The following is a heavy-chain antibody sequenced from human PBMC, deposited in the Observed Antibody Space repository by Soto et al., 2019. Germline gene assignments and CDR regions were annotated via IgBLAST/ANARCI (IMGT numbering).Heavy chain of an antibody. D-gene: IGHD3-3*01. J-gene: IGHJ4*02. CDR2: IGGSGGST. CDR3: AKPPGVYDFWSGYYFDY. CDR1: GFTFSSYA. V-gene: IGHV3-23*01. Sequence: EVQLLESGGGLVQPGGSLRLSCAASGFTFSSYAMSWVRQAPGKGLEWVSAIGGSGGSTYYADSVKGRFTISRDNSKNTLYLQMNSLRAEDTAVYYCAKPPGVYDFWSGYYFDYWGQGTLVTVSS.